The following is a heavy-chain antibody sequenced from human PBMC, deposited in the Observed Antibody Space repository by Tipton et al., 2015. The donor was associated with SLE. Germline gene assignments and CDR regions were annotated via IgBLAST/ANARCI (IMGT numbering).Heavy chain of an antibody. D-gene: IGHD3-16*01. CDR2: SFYSGDA. CDR3: AREGNGYYMDV. CDR1: GGSISSGTYY. Sequence: TLSLTCTVSGGSISSGTYYWGWIRQPPGKGLEWIGTSFYSGDAYYNSSLESRVTISFDTSTNQFSLRLTSVTAADTAVYYCAREGNGYYMDVWGKGTTITVSS. V-gene: IGHV4-39*07. J-gene: IGHJ6*03.